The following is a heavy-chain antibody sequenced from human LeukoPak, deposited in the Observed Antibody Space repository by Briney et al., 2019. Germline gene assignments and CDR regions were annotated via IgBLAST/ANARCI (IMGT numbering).Heavy chain of an antibody. CDR1: GYTFTSYY. J-gene: IGHJ4*02. D-gene: IGHD3-3*01. CDR3: ARDFRPGHYDFWSGYWAYFDY. CDR2: INPSGGST. Sequence: GASVKVSCKASGYTFTSYYMHWVRQAPGQGLEWMGIINPSGGSTSYAQKFQGRVTMTRDTSTSTVYMELSSLRSEDTAVYYCARDFRPGHYDFWSGYWAYFDYWGQGTLVTVSS. V-gene: IGHV1-46*01.